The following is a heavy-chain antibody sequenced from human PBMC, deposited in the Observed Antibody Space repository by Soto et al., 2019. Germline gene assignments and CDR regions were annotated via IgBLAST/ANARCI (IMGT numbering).Heavy chain of an antibody. CDR3: GKERRGSGWSVCNF. CDR2: ISGSGGDA. D-gene: IGHD6-19*01. J-gene: IGHJ4*02. CDR1: GFTFRDYA. Sequence: EVQLLESGGGLVQPGESLRLSCKVSGFTFRDYAMSWVRQAPGKGLEWVSDISGSGGDARYADSVKGRFTISRDNSRDTLFLQLNSLRVDDTAVYYCGKERRGSGWSVCNFWGQGTLVTVSS. V-gene: IGHV3-23*01.